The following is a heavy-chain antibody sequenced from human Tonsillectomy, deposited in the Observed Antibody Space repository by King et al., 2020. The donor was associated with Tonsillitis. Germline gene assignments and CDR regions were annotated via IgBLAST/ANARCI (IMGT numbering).Heavy chain of an antibody. V-gene: IGHV3-23*04. Sequence: QLVQSGGGLVQPGGSLRLSCAASGFTFSSYFMGWVRRAPGKGLEGCSGIMDRGGRTTYADSVKGRFTISRDNSKNTLFLQVTSLRAEDTAVYYCAKRGFHFFDYWGQGTLVTVSS. CDR3: AKRGFHFFDY. CDR1: GFTFSSYF. D-gene: IGHD3-10*01. CDR2: IMDRGGRT. J-gene: IGHJ4*02.